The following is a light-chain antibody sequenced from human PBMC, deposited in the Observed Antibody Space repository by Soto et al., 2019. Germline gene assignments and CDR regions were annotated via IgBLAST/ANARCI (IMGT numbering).Light chain of an antibody. V-gene: IGLV2-8*01. Sequence: QSALTRPPSASGSPGQSVTISCTGTSSDVGGYKYVSWYQQHPGKVPKLMIYEVSKRPSGVPDRFSGSKSGNTASLTVSGLQAEDEADYYCSSYAGSNTDYVFGTGTKLTVL. J-gene: IGLJ1*01. CDR2: EVS. CDR3: SSYAGSNTDYV. CDR1: SSDVGGYKY.